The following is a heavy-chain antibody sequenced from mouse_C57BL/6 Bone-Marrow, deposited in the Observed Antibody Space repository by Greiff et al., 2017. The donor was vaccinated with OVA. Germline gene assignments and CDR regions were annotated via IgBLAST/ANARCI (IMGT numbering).Heavy chain of an antibody. J-gene: IGHJ1*03. D-gene: IGHD1-1*01. Sequence: VQLQQSGAELVKPGASVQMSCKASGYTFTSYWITWVKQRPGQGLEWIGDIYPGSGSTNYNEKFKRKATLTVDTSSSTAYMQLSSLTSEDSAVYYCARRYYGSSWYFEVWGTGTTVTVSS. CDR1: GYTFTSYW. CDR2: IYPGSGST. CDR3: ARRYYGSSWYFEV. V-gene: IGHV1-55*01.